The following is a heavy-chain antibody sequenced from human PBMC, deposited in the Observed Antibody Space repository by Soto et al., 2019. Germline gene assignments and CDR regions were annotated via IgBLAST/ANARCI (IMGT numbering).Heavy chain of an antibody. CDR1: GGSVSSGSYY. V-gene: IGHV4-61*01. J-gene: IGHJ5*02. CDR2: IYYSGST. CDR3: ARDLRTLLWFGEWVDWFDP. D-gene: IGHD3-10*01. Sequence: PSETLSLTCTVSGGSVSSGSYYWSWIRQPPGKGLEWIGYIYYSGSTNYNPSLKSRVTISVDTSKNQFSLKLSSATAADTAVYYCARDLRTLLWFGEWVDWFDPWGQGTLVTVSS.